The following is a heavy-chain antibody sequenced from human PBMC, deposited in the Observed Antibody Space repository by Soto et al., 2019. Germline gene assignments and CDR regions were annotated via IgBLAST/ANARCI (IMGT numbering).Heavy chain of an antibody. Sequence: GGSLRLSCAASGFTFSSYAMHWVRQAPGKGLEWVAVISYDGSNKYYADSVKGRFTISRDNSKNTLYLQMNSLRAEDTAVYYCARDGVTIFGVVIIEGMDVWGQGTTVTVS. CDR2: ISYDGSNK. J-gene: IGHJ6*02. V-gene: IGHV3-30-3*01. D-gene: IGHD3-3*01. CDR3: ARDGVTIFGVVIIEGMDV. CDR1: GFTFSSYA.